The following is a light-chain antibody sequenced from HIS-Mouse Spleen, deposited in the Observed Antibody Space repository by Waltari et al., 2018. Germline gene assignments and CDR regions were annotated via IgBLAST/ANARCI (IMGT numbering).Light chain of an antibody. V-gene: IGKV1-5*03. J-gene: IGKJ2*01. CDR2: KAS. CDR3: QQYNSYSMYT. Sequence: DIQMTQSPSTLSASVGDRVTITCRASQSISSWLAWYRQKPGKAPKLLIYKASSLESGVPARFSGSGSGTEVTLTISSLQPDDFATYYCQQYNSYSMYTFGQGTKLEIK. CDR1: QSISSW.